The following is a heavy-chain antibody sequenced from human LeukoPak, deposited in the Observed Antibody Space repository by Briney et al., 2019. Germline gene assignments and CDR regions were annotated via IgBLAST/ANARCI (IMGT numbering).Heavy chain of an antibody. V-gene: IGHV3-30-3*01. CDR3: ARDKAYKIVVADVDY. CDR2: ISYDGSNK. CDR1: GFTFSSYA. J-gene: IGHJ4*02. D-gene: IGHD3-22*01. Sequence: GGSLRLSCAASGFTFSSYAMHWVRQAPGKGLEWVAVISYDGSNKYYADSVKGRFTISRDNSKNTLYLQMNSLRAEGTAVYYCARDKAYKIVVADVDYWGQGTLVTVSS.